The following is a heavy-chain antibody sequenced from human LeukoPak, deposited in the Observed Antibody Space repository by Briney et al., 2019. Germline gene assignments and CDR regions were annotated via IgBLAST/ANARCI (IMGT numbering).Heavy chain of an antibody. Sequence: SETLSLTCTVSGGSISSSSYYWGWIRQPPGKGLEWIGSIYYSGSTYYNPSLKSRVTISVDTSKNQFSLKLSSVTAADTAVYYCARAGYGDPLHFDYWGQGTLVTVSS. CDR3: ARAGYGDPLHFDY. J-gene: IGHJ4*02. V-gene: IGHV4-39*07. CDR2: IYYSGST. CDR1: GGSISSSSYY. D-gene: IGHD4-17*01.